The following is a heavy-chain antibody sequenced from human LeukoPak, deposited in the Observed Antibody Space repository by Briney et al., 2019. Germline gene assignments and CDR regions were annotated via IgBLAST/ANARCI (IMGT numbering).Heavy chain of an antibody. Sequence: SVKVSCKASGGTFSSYAISWVRQAPGQGLEWMGGIIPIFGTANYAQKFQGRVTITADESTSTAYMELSSLRSEDTAVYYCARDGPMAAAGTGYWDQGTLVTVSS. CDR2: IIPIFGTA. J-gene: IGHJ4*02. CDR1: GGTFSSYA. D-gene: IGHD6-13*01. V-gene: IGHV1-69*13. CDR3: ARDGPMAAAGTGY.